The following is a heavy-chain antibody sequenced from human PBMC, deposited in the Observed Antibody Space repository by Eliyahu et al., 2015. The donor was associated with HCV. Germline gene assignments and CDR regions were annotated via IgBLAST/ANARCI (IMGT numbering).Heavy chain of an antibody. J-gene: IGHJ4*02. CDR1: GGSFSGYY. V-gene: IGHV4-34*01. CDR3: ASGSYVRYFDY. Sequence: QVQLQQWGAGLLKPSETLSLTCAVYGGSFSGYYWSWIRQPPGKGLEWIGEINHSGSTNYNPSLKSRVTISVDTSKNQFSLKLSSVTAADTAVYYCASGSYVRYFDYWGQGTLVTVSS. CDR2: INHSGST. D-gene: IGHD3-16*01.